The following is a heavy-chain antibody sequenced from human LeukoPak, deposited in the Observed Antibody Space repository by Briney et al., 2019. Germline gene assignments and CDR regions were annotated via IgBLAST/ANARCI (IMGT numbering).Heavy chain of an antibody. D-gene: IGHD3-10*01. CDR3: TRVLRPMASQYYFDY. CDR1: GASINTYY. Sequence: SETLSLTCTVSGASINTYYWSWIRQPPGKGLEWIGYIYYSGTTSYNPSLKTRVTISIDTSKNQFSLKLSSVTAADTAVYYCTRVLRPMASQYYFDYWGQGTLVTVSS. J-gene: IGHJ4*02. CDR2: IYYSGTT. V-gene: IGHV4-59*01.